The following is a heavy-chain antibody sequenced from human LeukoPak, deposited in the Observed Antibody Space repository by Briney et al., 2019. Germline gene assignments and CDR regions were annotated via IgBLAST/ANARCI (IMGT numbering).Heavy chain of an antibody. CDR1: RGSISSGDYY. CDR2: IYYSGTT. J-gene: IGHJ5*02. D-gene: IGHD3-10*01. V-gene: IGHV4-30-4*01. CDR3: ARGKNYYGSGSYYNAKPRPLNWFDP. Sequence: SETLSLTCTVSRGSISSGDYYWSWIRQPPGKGLEWIGYIYYSGTTFYNPSLKSRITISVDTSKNQFCLKLSSVTAADTAVYYCARGKNYYGSGSYYNAKPRPLNWFDPWGQGTLVTVSS.